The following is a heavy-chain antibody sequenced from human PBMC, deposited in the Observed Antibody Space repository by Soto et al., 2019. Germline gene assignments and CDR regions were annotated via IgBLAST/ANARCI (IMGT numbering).Heavy chain of an antibody. CDR3: VRDFGLYSGSSRSYYGMDV. J-gene: IGHJ6*02. D-gene: IGHD1-26*01. Sequence: GALRLSCAASGFTFSSYAMHWVRQAPGKGLEWVAVISYDGSNKYYADSVKGRFTISRDNSKNTLYLQMNSLRAEDTAVYYCVRDFGLYSGSSRSYYGMDVWGQGTTVTVSS. CDR1: GFTFSSYA. CDR2: ISYDGSNK. V-gene: IGHV3-30-3*01.